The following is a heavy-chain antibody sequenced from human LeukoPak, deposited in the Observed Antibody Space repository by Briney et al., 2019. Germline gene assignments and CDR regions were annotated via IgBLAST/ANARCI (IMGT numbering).Heavy chain of an antibody. CDR2: ISSSSSYI. J-gene: IGHJ4*02. Sequence: GGSLRLSCAASGFTFSSYSMNWVRQAPGKGLEWASSISSSSSYIYYADSVKGRFTISRDNAKNSLYLQMNSLRAEDTAVYYCARWGIAAAGTDYSGQGTLVTVSS. D-gene: IGHD6-13*01. V-gene: IGHV3-21*01. CDR1: GFTFSSYS. CDR3: ARWGIAAAGTDY.